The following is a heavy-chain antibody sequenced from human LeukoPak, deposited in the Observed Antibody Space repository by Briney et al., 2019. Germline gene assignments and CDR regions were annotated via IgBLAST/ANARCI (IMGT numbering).Heavy chain of an antibody. CDR3: ARDSCNGGGCHYWYFDL. CDR2: INPNSGAT. J-gene: IGHJ2*01. Sequence: ASVKVSCEASGYTFTGYYVHWVRQAPGQGLEWMGWINPNSGATNYAQKFQGRVTMTRDTSISTASMELSSLKPDDTAVYYCARDSCNGGGCHYWYFDLWGRGTLVTVSS. D-gene: IGHD2-15*01. CDR1: GYTFTGYY. V-gene: IGHV1-2*02.